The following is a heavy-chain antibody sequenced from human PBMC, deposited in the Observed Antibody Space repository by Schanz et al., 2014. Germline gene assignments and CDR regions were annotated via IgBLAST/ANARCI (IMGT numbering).Heavy chain of an antibody. D-gene: IGHD2-15*01. Sequence: QVQLVQSGAEVKKPGASVKVSCKASGYTFTSDSMHWVRQAPGQGLEWMGIINPSGGSTRYGQKFQGRITVTTDTSTSTVYLELSSLRSDDTAVYYCARGRGCTGGSCYSWFDLWGQGTLVTVAS. V-gene: IGHV1-46*01. CDR3: ARGRGCTGGSCYSWFDL. CDR2: INPSGGST. J-gene: IGHJ5*02. CDR1: GYTFTSDS.